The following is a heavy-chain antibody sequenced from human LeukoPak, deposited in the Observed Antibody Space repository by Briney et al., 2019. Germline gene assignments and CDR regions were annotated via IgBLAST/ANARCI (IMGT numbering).Heavy chain of an antibody. Sequence: SETLSLTCAVSGGSLSTSNWWGWVRQPPGKGLEWIGEIYPSESTNYNPSLKSRVTISVDKSKNHFSVNLTSVTAADTAVYYCARSGFENSSGMDVWGQGTTVTVSS. D-gene: IGHD2/OR15-2a*01. J-gene: IGHJ6*02. CDR1: GGSLSTSNW. V-gene: IGHV4-4*02. CDR3: ARSGFENSSGMDV. CDR2: IYPSEST.